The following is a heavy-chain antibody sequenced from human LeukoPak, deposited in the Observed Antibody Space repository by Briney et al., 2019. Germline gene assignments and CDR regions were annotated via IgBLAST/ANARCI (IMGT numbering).Heavy chain of an antibody. J-gene: IGHJ6*02. CDR3: ARGREYQLLLAYYYYGMDV. D-gene: IGHD2-2*01. CDR1: GFTFSDYY. V-gene: IGHV3-11*01. CDR2: ISSIGSTI. Sequence: GGSLRLSCAASGFTFSDYYMSWIRQAPGKGLEWVSYISSIGSTIYYADSVKGRFTISRDNAKNSLYLQMNSLRAEDTAVYYCARGREYQLLLAYYYYGMDVWGQGTTVTVSS.